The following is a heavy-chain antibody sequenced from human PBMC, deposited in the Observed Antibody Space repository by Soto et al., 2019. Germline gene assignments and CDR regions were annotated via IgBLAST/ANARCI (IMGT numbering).Heavy chain of an antibody. V-gene: IGHV4-4*02. Sequence: QVQLQESGPGLVKPSGTLSLNCAVSSGSISSSYWWSWVRQPPGKGLEWIGEIYHDGSTSYTPSPKSRVTISADKSKNHFSLKLSSVTAADTAVYYCVSSFRGISSFYYWGQGTLVTVSS. D-gene: IGHD3-16*01. CDR1: SGSISSSYW. J-gene: IGHJ4*02. CDR3: VSSFRGISSFYY. CDR2: IYHDGST.